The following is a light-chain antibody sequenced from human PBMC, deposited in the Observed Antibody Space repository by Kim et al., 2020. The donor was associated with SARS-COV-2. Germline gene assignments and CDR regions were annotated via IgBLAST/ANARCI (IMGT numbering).Light chain of an antibody. CDR3: QQYSGSPPYT. J-gene: IGKJ2*01. CDR1: QSLSSHY. V-gene: IGKV3D-20*01. Sequence: EIVLTQSPATLSLSPGERATLSCGASQSLSSHYLAWYQQKPGVAPRLLVYDTSIRATGIPDRFSGSGSGTDFSLTISRVEPEDFAVYYCQQYSGSPPYTFGQGTKLEI. CDR2: DTS.